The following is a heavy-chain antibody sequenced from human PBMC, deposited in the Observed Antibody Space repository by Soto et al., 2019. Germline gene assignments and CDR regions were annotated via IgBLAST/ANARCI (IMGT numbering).Heavy chain of an antibody. D-gene: IGHD5-18*01. CDR1: GGSISSGDYY. Sequence: QVQLQESGPGLVKPSQTLSLTCTVSGGSISSGDYYWSWIRQPPGKGLEWIGYIYYSGSTYYNPSLKSRVTLSVDTSKTQCSLKLSSVTAADRAVYYCARHVETAMVAFNYWGQGTLVTVSS. CDR3: ARHVETAMVAFNY. J-gene: IGHJ4*02. CDR2: IYYSGST. V-gene: IGHV4-30-4*01.